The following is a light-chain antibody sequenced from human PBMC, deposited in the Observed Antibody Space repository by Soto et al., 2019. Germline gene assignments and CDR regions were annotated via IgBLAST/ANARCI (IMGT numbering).Light chain of an antibody. V-gene: IGLV2-23*02. J-gene: IGLJ1*01. Sequence: QSVLTQPASVSGSPGQSITISCTGTSSDVGSYKYVSWYQQHPGKAPKLMIYEVSKRPSGYANRFSGSKSGNTASLTISGLQAEDEADYYCCSYAGSSTYVFGTGIKLTVL. CDR3: CSYAGSSTYV. CDR2: EVS. CDR1: SSDVGSYKY.